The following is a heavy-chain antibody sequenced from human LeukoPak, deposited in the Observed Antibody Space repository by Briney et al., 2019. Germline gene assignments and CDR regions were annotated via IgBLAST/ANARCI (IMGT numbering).Heavy chain of an antibody. CDR3: ARGRGYSYGYYFDY. V-gene: IGHV3-66*01. Sequence: GSLRLSSAASGFTVCSNYMSWVRQAPGKGLEWVLVIYSGGSTYYANTVKSRFTISRDNSKNTLYLQMNSLRAEDTAVYYCARGRGYSYGYYFDYWGQGTLVTVSS. CDR1: GFTVCSNY. CDR2: IYSGGST. D-gene: IGHD5-18*01. J-gene: IGHJ4*02.